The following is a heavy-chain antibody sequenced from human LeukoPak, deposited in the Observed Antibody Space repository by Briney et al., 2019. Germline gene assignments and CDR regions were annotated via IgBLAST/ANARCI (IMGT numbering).Heavy chain of an antibody. CDR3: ARGRYPDRYDYFDY. J-gene: IGHJ4*02. CDR2: IIPIFGTA. V-gene: IGHV1-69*01. D-gene: IGHD1-14*01. Sequence: SVKVSCKASGGTFSSYAISWVRQAPGQGLEWMGGIIPIFGTANYAQKFQGRVTITADESTSTAYMELSSLRSEDTAVYYCARGRYPDRYDYFDYWGQGTLVTVSS. CDR1: GGTFSSYA.